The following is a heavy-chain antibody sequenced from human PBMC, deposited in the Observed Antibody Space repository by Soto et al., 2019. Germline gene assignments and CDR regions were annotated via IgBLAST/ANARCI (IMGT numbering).Heavy chain of an antibody. Sequence: PGGSLRLSCAASGFTFSTYWMHWVRQAPGKGLVWVSRIKSDGSSTTYADSVKGRFTISRDNAKNTLYLQRNSLRVEDTAVYYCARSDWFDSWGQGTLVTVSS. CDR2: IKSDGSST. CDR3: ARSDWFDS. CDR1: GFTFSTYW. J-gene: IGHJ5*01. V-gene: IGHV3-74*01.